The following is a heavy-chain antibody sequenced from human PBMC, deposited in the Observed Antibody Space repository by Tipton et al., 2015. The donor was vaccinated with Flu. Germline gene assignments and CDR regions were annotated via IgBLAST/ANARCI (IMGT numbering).Heavy chain of an antibody. D-gene: IGHD3-10*01. V-gene: IGHV3-30-3*01. Sequence: SLRLSCAASDFSFSSYAMHWVRQAPGKGLEWVADISYDGTEKNYADSVKGRFTISRDNSKNTLYVQMNSLRAEDTAVYYCVKDHYGSGSYSTGMDVWGQGTPVTVS. J-gene: IGHJ6*02. CDR3: VKDHYGSGSYSTGMDV. CDR2: ISYDGTEK. CDR1: DFSFSSYA.